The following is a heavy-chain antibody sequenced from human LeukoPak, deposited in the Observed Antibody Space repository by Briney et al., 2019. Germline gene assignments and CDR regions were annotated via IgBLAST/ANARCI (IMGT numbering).Heavy chain of an antibody. V-gene: IGHV3-43*01. CDR2: ISWDGTT. CDR1: GFTFDDYT. D-gene: IGHD3-22*01. CDR3: AKDISYENSGSVIEN. Sequence: PGGSLRLSCAASGFTFDDYTMHWVRQAPGKTLEWVSLISWDGTTYYADSMKGRFTISRDNNKNSLYLQMDTLRTEDTAFYYCAKDISYENSGSVIENWGQGTLVTVSS. J-gene: IGHJ4*02.